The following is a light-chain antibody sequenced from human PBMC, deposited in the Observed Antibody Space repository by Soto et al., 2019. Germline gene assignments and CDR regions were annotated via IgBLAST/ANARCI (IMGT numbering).Light chain of an antibody. Sequence: EIVMTQSPATLSVSPGDRATLSCRASQSVSSNLAWYQQKPGQAPRLLIYGASTRATGIPARFSGSGSGTEFTLTITSLPSEDFAVYHCQQYNDWPPWTFGQGTKVEIK. J-gene: IGKJ1*01. CDR3: QQYNDWPPWT. V-gene: IGKV3-15*01. CDR2: GAS. CDR1: QSVSSN.